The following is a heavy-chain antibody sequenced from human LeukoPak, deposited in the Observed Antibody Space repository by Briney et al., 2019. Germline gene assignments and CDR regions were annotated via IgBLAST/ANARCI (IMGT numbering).Heavy chain of an antibody. CDR1: GFTFSSYG. V-gene: IGHV3-30*02. D-gene: IGHD2-2*02. CDR3: AKDSEYQLLYFEYYFDC. J-gene: IGHJ4*02. Sequence: GGSLRLSCAASGFTFSSYGMHWVRQAPGKGLKWVAFIRYDGSNKYYADSVKGRFTISRDNSKNTLYLQMNSLRAEDTAVYYCAKDSEYQLLYFEYYFDCWGQGTLVTVSS. CDR2: IRYDGSNK.